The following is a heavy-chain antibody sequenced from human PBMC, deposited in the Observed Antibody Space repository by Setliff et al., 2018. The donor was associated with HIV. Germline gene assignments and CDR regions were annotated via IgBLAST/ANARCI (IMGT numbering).Heavy chain of an antibody. Sequence: ASVKVSCKASGYMFTDYYIHWVRQAPGQGLEWMGWINPKRGDTKYGQSFQGRVTMTRDTSISTAYMNLSGLRSNDTAVYYCTRGTAVADTNAQPFKYWGQGALVTVSS. CDR3: TRGTAVADTNAQPFKY. J-gene: IGHJ4*02. D-gene: IGHD6-19*01. CDR1: GYMFTDYY. V-gene: IGHV1-2*02. CDR2: INPKRGDT.